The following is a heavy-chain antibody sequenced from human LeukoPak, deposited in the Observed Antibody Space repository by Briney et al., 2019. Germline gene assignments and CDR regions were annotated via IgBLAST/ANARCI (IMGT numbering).Heavy chain of an antibody. CDR3: ARGHIQLWLPYLDY. CDR1: GGSFSSGGYY. CDR2: IYYSGRT. J-gene: IGHJ4*02. D-gene: IGHD5-18*01. V-gene: IGHV4-31*11. Sequence: SETLCLTCAVSGGSFSSGGYYWSWIRQHPGKGLEWSGYIYYSGRTYYNPSLKSRVTHTVDPSKNQFSLRLSSVTAADTAVYYCARGHIQLWLPYLDYWGQGTLVTVSS.